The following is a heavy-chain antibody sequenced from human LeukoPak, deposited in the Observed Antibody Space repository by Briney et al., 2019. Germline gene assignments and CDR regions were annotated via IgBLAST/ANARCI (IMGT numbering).Heavy chain of an antibody. V-gene: IGHV3-13*01. CDR3: ASLRGGSYYEGALKY. J-gene: IGHJ4*02. Sequence: GGSLRLSCAASGFTFSNYDMLWVRQATGKGLEWVSTIGTAGDTYYSGSVKGRFTISRDNSKNTLYLQMNSLRAEDTAVYYCASLRGGSYYEGALKYWGQGTLVTVSS. D-gene: IGHD1-26*01. CDR1: GFTFSNYD. CDR2: IGTAGDT.